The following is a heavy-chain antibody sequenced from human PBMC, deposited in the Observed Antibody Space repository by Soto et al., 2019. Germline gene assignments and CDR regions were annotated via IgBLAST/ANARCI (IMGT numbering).Heavy chain of an antibody. V-gene: IGHV1-2*02. CDR1: GNTFTAYY. CDR3: ARGSTTATPLGDY. CDR2: INIYTGDA. Sequence: QVQLVQSGAEVKKPGASVQVSCKASGNTFTAYYIHWVRQAPGEGLEWMAWINIYTGDAGLAPEFQGRVTVSRDTSINTGYMALSGLRSDDTPLYYCARGSTTATPLGDYWGQGTLVSVS. D-gene: IGHD4-17*01. J-gene: IGHJ4*02.